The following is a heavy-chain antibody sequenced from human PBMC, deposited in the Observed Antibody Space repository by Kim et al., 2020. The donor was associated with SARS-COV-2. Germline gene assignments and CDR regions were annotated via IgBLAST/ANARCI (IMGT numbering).Heavy chain of an antibody. J-gene: IGHJ6*01. D-gene: IGHD3-22*01. CDR1: GGSFSGYY. CDR2: INHSGST. Sequence: SETLSLTCAVYGGSFSGYYLSWIRQPPGKGLEWIGEINHSGSTNYNPAFKSRVTISVDTSTNQFFLKLSSVTAADTAVFYCARVRLLLLMYYYYGIDDWG. V-gene: IGHV4-34*01. CDR3: ARVRLLLLMYYYYGIDD.